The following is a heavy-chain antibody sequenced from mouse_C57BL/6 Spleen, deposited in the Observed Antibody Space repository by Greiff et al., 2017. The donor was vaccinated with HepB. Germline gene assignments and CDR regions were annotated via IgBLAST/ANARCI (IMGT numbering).Heavy chain of an antibody. CDR3: TSDSSGNPPWFAY. Sequence: EVQLQQSGAELVRPGASVKLSCTASGFNIKDYYMHWVKQRPEQGLEWIGRIDPEDGDTEYAPKFQGKATMTADTSSNTAYLQLSSLTSEDTAVYYCTSDSSGNPPWFAYWGQGTLVTVSA. D-gene: IGHD3-2*02. J-gene: IGHJ3*01. CDR1: GFNIKDYY. CDR2: IDPEDGDT. V-gene: IGHV14-1*01.